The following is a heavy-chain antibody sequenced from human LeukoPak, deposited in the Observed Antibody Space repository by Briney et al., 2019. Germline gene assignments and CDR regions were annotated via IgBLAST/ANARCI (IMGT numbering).Heavy chain of an antibody. D-gene: IGHD6-13*01. J-gene: IGHJ4*02. Sequence: SVKVSCKASGGTFSSYTISWVRQAPGQGLEWMGRIIPILGIANYAQKFQGRVTITADKSTSTAYMELSSLRSEDTAVYYCARGAAAGPSRYPRSTQDVDYWGQGTLVTVSS. CDR3: ARGAAAGPSRYPRSTQDVDY. V-gene: IGHV1-69*02. CDR2: IIPILGIA. CDR1: GGTFSSYT.